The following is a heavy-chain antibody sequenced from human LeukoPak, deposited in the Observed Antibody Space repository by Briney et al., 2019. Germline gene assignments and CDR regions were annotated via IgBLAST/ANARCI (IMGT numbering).Heavy chain of an antibody. J-gene: IGHJ6*02. CDR2: INHSGST. Sequence: PPETLSLTCAVYGGSFSGYYWSWIRQPPGKGLEWIGEINHSGSTNYNPSLKSRVTISVDTSKNQFSLKLSSVTAADTAVYYCARGRGITMVRGRGMDVWGQGTTVTVSS. CDR3: ARGRGITMVRGRGMDV. D-gene: IGHD3-10*01. CDR1: GGSFSGYY. V-gene: IGHV4-34*01.